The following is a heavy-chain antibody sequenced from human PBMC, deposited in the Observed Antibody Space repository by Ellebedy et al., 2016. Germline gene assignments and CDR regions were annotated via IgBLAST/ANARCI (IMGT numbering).Heavy chain of an antibody. D-gene: IGHD6-19*01. V-gene: IGHV4-31*03. J-gene: IGHJ3*01. Sequence: SETLSLTCTVSGASISSGGFYWSWIRQHPGKGLEWIGYVYYSGCTSFNPSLESRLNISIDTSKNHFTLKLRSVTAADTAVYYCAKWNGGWYAFEVWGQGTMVTVSS. CDR1: GASISSGGFY. CDR2: VYYSGCT. CDR3: AKWNGGWYAFEV.